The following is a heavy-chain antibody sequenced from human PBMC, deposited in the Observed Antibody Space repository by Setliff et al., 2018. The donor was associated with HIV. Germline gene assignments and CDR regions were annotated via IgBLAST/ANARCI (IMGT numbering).Heavy chain of an antibody. CDR3: VRSGYYWNTSPSF. V-gene: IGHV4-39*01. J-gene: IGHJ4*01. Sequence: SETLSLTCTVSGDSVTSETYCWGWIRQPPEKGLEWIGSSCYSRITYYNSSLKSRPTLSVDTPRNQLSLKLSSVTAADTAVYYCVRSGYYWNTSPSFWGHGTLVTVSS. D-gene: IGHD1-1*01. CDR2: SCYSRIT. CDR1: GDSVTSETYC.